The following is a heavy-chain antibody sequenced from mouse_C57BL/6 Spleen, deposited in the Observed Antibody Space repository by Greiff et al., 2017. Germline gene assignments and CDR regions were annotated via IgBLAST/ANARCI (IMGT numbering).Heavy chain of an antibody. Sequence: DVHLVESGGGLVKPGGSLKLSCAASGFTFSSYAMSWVRQTPEKRLEWVATISDGGSYTYYPDNVKGRFTISRDNAKNNLYLQMSHLKSEDTAMYYCARDADYDFDYWGQGTTLTVSS. D-gene: IGHD2-4*01. CDR3: ARDADYDFDY. V-gene: IGHV5-4*01. CDR1: GFTFSSYA. CDR2: ISDGGSYT. J-gene: IGHJ2*01.